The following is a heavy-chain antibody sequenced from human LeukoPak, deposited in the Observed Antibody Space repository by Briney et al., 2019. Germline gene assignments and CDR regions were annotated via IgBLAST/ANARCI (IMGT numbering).Heavy chain of an antibody. CDR1: GFTFSSYG. CDR3: ARRSDY. CDR2: ISYDGSNK. J-gene: IGHJ4*02. V-gene: IGHV3-30*03. Sequence: GRSLRLSCAASGFTFSSYGMHWVRQAPGKGLEWVAVISYDGSNKYYADSVKGRFTISRDNSKNTLYLQMNSLRAEDTAVYYCARRSDYWGRGTLVTVSS.